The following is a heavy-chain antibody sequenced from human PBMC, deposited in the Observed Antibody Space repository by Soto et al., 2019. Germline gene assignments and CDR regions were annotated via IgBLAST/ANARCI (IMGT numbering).Heavy chain of an antibody. V-gene: IGHV4-59*01. D-gene: IGHD3-16*02. CDR1: GGSISSYY. Sequence: SETLSLTCTVSGGSISSYYWSWIRQPPRQGLGWVGYIYYSWSSSYNHSLTSRVSISVDTSKNQFSLKLSTVTASDTAVYYCGREGTEIVGNWFDPWGQGTLVTVSS. CDR3: GREGTEIVGNWFDP. CDR2: IYYSWSS. J-gene: IGHJ5*02.